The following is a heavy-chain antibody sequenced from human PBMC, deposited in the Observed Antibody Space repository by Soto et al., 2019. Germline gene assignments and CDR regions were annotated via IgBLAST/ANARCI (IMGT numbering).Heavy chain of an antibody. J-gene: IGHJ4*02. D-gene: IGHD3-22*01. Sequence: PGGSLRLSCAASGFTFSAYGIHWVRQAPAKGLEWVAAISHGGRNKYYADSVKGRFAISRDNSKNTLYLQMNSLRAEDTAVYYCAKNPGYYYDSTGYHFDYWGQGTLVTVSS. CDR3: AKNPGYYYDSTGYHFDY. CDR1: GFTFSAYG. V-gene: IGHV3-30*18. CDR2: ISHGGRNK.